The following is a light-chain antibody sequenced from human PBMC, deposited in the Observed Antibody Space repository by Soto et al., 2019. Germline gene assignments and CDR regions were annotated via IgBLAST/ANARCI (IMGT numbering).Light chain of an antibody. CDR1: SSNVVINT. J-gene: IGLJ2*01. Sequence: SVLTQPPSASGTPGQRVTISCSGSSSNVVINTVNWYQQLPGTAPRLLIYSDIQRPSGVPDRFSGSKSGSSASLAISGLQSEDEADYFCAAWDDSLKGVVFGGGTKLTVL. CDR3: AAWDDSLKGVV. CDR2: SDI. V-gene: IGLV1-44*01.